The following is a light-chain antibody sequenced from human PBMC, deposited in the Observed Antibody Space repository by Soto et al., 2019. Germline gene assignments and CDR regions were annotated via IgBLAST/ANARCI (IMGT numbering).Light chain of an antibody. CDR1: QSLVYSDGNTY. CDR2: KVS. J-gene: IGKJ1*01. Sequence: DVVMTQSPLSLPVTLGQPASISCRSSQSLVYSDGNTYLNWFQQRPGQSPRRLIYKVSNRDSGVPDRFSGSGSSTDFTLKISGVEAEDVGVYYCMQGTHWPPTFGQGTKVEIK. CDR3: MQGTHWPPT. V-gene: IGKV2-30*01.